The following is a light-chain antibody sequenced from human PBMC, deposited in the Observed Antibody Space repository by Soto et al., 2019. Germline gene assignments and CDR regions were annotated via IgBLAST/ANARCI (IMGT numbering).Light chain of an antibody. CDR3: QQYNSYSWT. J-gene: IGKJ1*01. Sequence: DIQMTQSPSTLSASVGDRVTITFRASQSISSWLAWYQQKPGKAPKLLIYKASSLESGVPSRFGGSGSGTEFTLTISSLQPDDFAIYYCQQYNSYSWTFGQGTKVDI. V-gene: IGKV1-5*03. CDR2: KAS. CDR1: QSISSW.